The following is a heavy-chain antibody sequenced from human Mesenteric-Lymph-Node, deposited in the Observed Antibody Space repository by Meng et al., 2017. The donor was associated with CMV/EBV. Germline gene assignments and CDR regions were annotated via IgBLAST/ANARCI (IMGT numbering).Heavy chain of an antibody. CDR2: MNPNSGNT. Sequence: ASAKVSCKASGYTFTSYDINWVRQATGQGLEWMGWMNPNSGNTGYAQKFQGRVTMISNTSISTAYMELSSLRSEDTAVYYCARQDAVAGTVLYYGMDVWGQGTTVTVSS. D-gene: IGHD6-19*01. CDR3: ARQDAVAGTVLYYGMDV. V-gene: IGHV1-8*01. CDR1: GYTFTSYD. J-gene: IGHJ6*02.